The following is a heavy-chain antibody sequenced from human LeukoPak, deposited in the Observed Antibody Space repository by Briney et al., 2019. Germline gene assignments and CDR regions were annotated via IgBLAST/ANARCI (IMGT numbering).Heavy chain of an antibody. V-gene: IGHV4-34*01. J-gene: IGHJ4*02. CDR2: INHSGST. CDR1: GGSFSGYY. CDR3: ARGRGYNSFDY. Sequence: SETLSLTCAVYGGSFSGYYWSWIRQPPGKGLEWIGEINHSGSTNYNPSLKSRVTISVDTSKNQFSLKLRSVTAADTAVYYCARGRGYNSFDYWGQGTMVTVSS. D-gene: IGHD5-24*01.